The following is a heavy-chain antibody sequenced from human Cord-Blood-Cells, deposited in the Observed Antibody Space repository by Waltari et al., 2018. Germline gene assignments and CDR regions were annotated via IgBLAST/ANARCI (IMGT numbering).Heavy chain of an antibody. D-gene: IGHD4-4*01. CDR3: ARAYSNWFDP. Sequence: QVQLQESGPGLVKPSETLSLTCTVSGYSLSSGYYWGWIRQPPGKGLEWIGSIYHSGSTYYNPSLKSRVTISVDTSKNQFSLKLSSVTAADTAVYYCARAYSNWFDPWGQGTLVTVSS. J-gene: IGHJ5*02. V-gene: IGHV4-38-2*02. CDR1: GYSLSSGYY. CDR2: IYHSGST.